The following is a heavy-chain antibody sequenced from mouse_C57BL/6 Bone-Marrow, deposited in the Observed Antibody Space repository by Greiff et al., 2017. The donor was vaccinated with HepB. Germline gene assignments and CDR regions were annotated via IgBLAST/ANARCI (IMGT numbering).Heavy chain of an antibody. CDR1: GYTFTSYW. CDR2: IHPNSGST. D-gene: IGHD2-3*01. J-gene: IGHJ1*03. Sequence: VQLQQSGAELVKPGASVKLSCKASGYTFTSYWMHWVKQRPGQGLEWIGMIHPNSGSTNYNEKFKSKATLTVDKSSSTAYMQLSSLTSEDSAVYYCAFDGYYGYFDVWGTGTTVTVSS. CDR3: AFDGYYGYFDV. V-gene: IGHV1-64*01.